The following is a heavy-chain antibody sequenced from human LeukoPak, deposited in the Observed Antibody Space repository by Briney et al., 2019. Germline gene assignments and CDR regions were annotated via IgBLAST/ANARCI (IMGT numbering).Heavy chain of an antibody. CDR2: LSDNGGRT. D-gene: IGHD3-16*01. CDR3: AREDVSRGFDF. Sequence: PGGSLRLSCAASGFTFSSYAMNWVRQAPGKGLEWVSALSDNGGRTYYADSVTGRFTISRDNSKNTLNLQMNGLTAEDTAIYYCAREDVSRGFDFWGHGTLVTVSS. J-gene: IGHJ4*01. V-gene: IGHV3-23*01. CDR1: GFTFSSYA.